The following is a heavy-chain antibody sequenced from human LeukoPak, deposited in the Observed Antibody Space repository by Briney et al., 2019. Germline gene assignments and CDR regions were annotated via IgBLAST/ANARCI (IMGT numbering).Heavy chain of an antibody. CDR1: GYTFTSYG. CDR2: MNPNSGNT. CDR3: ARTKTMVVPSLSY. V-gene: IGHV1-8*02. Sequence: ASVKVSCKASGYTFTSYGISWVRQATGQGLEWMGWMNPNSGNTGYAQKFQGRVTMTRNTSISTAYMELSSLRSEDTAVYYCARTKTMVVPSLSYWGQGTLVTVSS. D-gene: IGHD4-23*01. J-gene: IGHJ4*02.